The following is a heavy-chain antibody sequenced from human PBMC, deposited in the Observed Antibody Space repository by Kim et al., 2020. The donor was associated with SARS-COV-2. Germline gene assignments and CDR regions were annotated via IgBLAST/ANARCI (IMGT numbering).Heavy chain of an antibody. D-gene: IGHD3-3*01. V-gene: IGHV4-39*01. J-gene: IGHJ4*02. CDR3: ARHNTIFGVVIIYFDY. Sequence: PTARSRVTIPVDTSKNQCSLKRSSVTAADTAVYYCARHNTIFGVVIIYFDYWGQGTLVTVSS.